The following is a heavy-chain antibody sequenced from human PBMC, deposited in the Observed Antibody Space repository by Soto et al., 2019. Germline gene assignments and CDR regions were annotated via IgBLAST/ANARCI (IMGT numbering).Heavy chain of an antibody. CDR3: ARDSDYIWGSYSGGDAFDI. J-gene: IGHJ3*02. Sequence: QVPLVQSGAEVKKPGASVKVSCKASGYTFTSYAMHWVRQAPGQRLEWMGWINAGNGNTKYSQKFQGRVTITRDTSASTAYMELSSLRSEDTAVYYCARDSDYIWGSYSGGDAFDIWGQGTMVTVSS. CDR2: INAGNGNT. CDR1: GYTFTSYA. D-gene: IGHD3-16*01. V-gene: IGHV1-3*01.